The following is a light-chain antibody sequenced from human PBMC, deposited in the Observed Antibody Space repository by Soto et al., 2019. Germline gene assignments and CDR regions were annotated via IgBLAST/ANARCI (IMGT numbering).Light chain of an antibody. CDR2: GAS. V-gene: IGKV3-15*01. Sequence: EIVMTQSPATLSVSPGERATLSCRASQGIGSTLAWYQQKPGQAPRLLIYGASTRATGIPARFSGSGSGTDFTLIISRLEPEDFAVYYCQQYGSSPPITFGGGTKVDIK. CDR3: QQYGSSPPIT. J-gene: IGKJ4*01. CDR1: QGIGST.